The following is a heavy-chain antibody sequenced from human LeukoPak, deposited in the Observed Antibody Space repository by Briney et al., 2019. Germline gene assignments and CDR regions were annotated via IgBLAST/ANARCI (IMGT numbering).Heavy chain of an antibody. Sequence: ASVKVSCKASGYMFTKYGISWVRQAPGQGLEWMGWISAYNVNTNNAQKLQGRVTMTTDTSTSTAYMELRSLRSDDTAVYYCARNIAVAVNDYYYYMDVWGKGTTVTISS. V-gene: IGHV1-18*01. CDR1: GYMFTKYG. D-gene: IGHD6-19*01. CDR2: ISAYNVNT. CDR3: ARNIAVAVNDYYYYMDV. J-gene: IGHJ6*03.